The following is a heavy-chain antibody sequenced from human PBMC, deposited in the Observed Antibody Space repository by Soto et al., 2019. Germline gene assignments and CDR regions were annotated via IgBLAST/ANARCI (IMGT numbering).Heavy chain of an antibody. CDR1: GGSISSGGYS. CDR3: ARGNGGSYYYYGMDV. V-gene: IGHV4-30-2*01. J-gene: IGHJ6*02. D-gene: IGHD1-26*01. CDR2: IYHSGST. Sequence: SETLSLTCAVSGGSISSGGYSWSWIRQPPGKGLEWIGYIYHSGSTYYNPSLKSRVTISVDRSKNQFSLKLSSVTAADTAVYYCARGNGGSYYYYGMDVWGQGTTVTVSS.